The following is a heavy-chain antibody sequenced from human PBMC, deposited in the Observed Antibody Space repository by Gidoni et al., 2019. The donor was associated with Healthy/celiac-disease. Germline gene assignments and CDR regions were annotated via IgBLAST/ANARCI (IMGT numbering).Heavy chain of an antibody. Sequence: EVQLVESGGGLVQPGGSLRLSCAASGFTFSSYAMSWVRQAPGKGLEWVSAISGRGGSTYYADSVKGRFTISRDNSKNTLYLQMNSLRAEDTAVYYCAKARERGYSYVEYYYYYGMDVWGQGTTVTVSS. CDR2: ISGRGGST. J-gene: IGHJ6*02. CDR3: AKARERGYSYVEYYYYYGMDV. V-gene: IGHV3-23*04. D-gene: IGHD5-18*01. CDR1: GFTFSSYA.